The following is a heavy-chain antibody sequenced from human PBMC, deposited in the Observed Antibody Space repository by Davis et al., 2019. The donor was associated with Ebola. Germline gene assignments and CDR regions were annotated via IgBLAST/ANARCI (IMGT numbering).Heavy chain of an antibody. CDR1: GFTFSSYS. J-gene: IGHJ6*02. CDR2: ISSSGSTI. D-gene: IGHD3-22*01. Sequence: GESLKISCAASGFTFSSYSMNWVRQAPGKGLEWVSYISSSGSTIYYADSVKGRFTISRDNAKNSLYLQMNSLRAEDTAVYYCARGITMIVVSRYYYGMDVWGQGTTVTVSS. V-gene: IGHV3-48*04. CDR3: ARGITMIVVSRYYYGMDV.